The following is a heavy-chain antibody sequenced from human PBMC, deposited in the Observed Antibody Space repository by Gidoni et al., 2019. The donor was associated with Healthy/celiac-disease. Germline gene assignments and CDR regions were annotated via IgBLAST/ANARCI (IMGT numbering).Heavy chain of an antibody. CDR2: IYWDDDK. CDR3: AHVGSYDFWSGYPNFDY. J-gene: IGHJ4*02. V-gene: IGHV2-5*02. CDR1: GFSLSTSGVG. Sequence: QITLKESGPTLVKPTQTLTLTCTFSGFSLSTSGVGVGWIRQPPGKALEWLALIYWDDDKRYSPSLKSRLTITKDTSKNQVVLTMTNMDPVDTATYYCAHVGSYDFWSGYPNFDYWGQGTLVTVSS. D-gene: IGHD3-3*01.